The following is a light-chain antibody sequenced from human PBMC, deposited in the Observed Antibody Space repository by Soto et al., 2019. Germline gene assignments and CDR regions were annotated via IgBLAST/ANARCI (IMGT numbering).Light chain of an antibody. Sequence: DIQMTQSPSSLSASVGDRVTIICRASQSISNYLNWYQQKPGKATNLLIYAASSLQSGVPSRFSGSGSGTDFTLTISSLQPEDFATYYCQQSYSTPLTFGGGTKVEIK. J-gene: IGKJ4*01. V-gene: IGKV1-39*01. CDR2: AAS. CDR3: QQSYSTPLT. CDR1: QSISNY.